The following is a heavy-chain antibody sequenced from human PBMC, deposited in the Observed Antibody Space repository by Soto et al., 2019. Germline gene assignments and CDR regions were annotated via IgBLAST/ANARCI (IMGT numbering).Heavy chain of an antibody. CDR2: ISYDGSNK. Sequence: QVQLVESGGGVVQPGRSLRLSCAASGFTFSSYGMHWVRQAPGKGLEWVAVISYDGSNKYYADSVKGRFTISRDNSKNTLYLQMNSLRAEDTAVYYCAKEVNTAMVRAPGIDYWGQGTLVTVSS. J-gene: IGHJ4*02. CDR3: AKEVNTAMVRAPGIDY. D-gene: IGHD5-18*01. V-gene: IGHV3-30*18. CDR1: GFTFSSYG.